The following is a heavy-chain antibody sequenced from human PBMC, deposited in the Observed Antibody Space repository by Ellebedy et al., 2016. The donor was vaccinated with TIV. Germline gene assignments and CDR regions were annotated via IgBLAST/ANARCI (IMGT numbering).Heavy chain of an antibody. CDR2: MYYSGST. V-gene: IGHV4-39*01. D-gene: IGHD3-9*01. J-gene: IGHJ4*02. CDR3: ATRRTYYDFLTGYYEGFDN. CDR1: GGSISTSGYY. Sequence: GSLRLSXTVSGGSISTSGYYWAWIRQPPGKGLEWIGSMYYSGSTYYNPSLKSRVTISVDTSKNQFSLKLTLVTAADTAVYYCATRRTYYDFLTGYYEGFDNWGQGTLVTVSS.